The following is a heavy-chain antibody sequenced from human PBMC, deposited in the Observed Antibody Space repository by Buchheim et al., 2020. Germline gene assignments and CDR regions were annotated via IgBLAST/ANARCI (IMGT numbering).Heavy chain of an antibody. CDR1: GGSISSGDYY. CDR3: ARGEWAYNHYYYYGMDV. CDR2: IYYSGST. Sequence: QVQLQESGPGLVKPSQTLSLTCTVSGGSISSGDYYWSWIRQPPGKGLEYIGYIYYSGSTYYNPSLKTRITISVDTSKNQFSLKLSSVTAADTAVYYCARGEWAYNHYYYYGMDVWGQGTT. J-gene: IGHJ6*02. D-gene: IGHD1-1*01. V-gene: IGHV4-30-4*01.